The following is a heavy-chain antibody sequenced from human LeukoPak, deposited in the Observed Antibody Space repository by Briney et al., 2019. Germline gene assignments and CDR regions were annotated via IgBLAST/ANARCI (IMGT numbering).Heavy chain of an antibody. V-gene: IGHV4-39*07. CDR3: ARVLGWAGFDY. D-gene: IGHD6-19*01. CDR1: GGSISSSRYY. CDR2: IYYSGST. J-gene: IGHJ4*02. Sequence: TSSETLFMPCTVSGGSISSSRYYWGWIRQPPGKGLEWIGSIYYSGSTYYNPSLKSRVTISVDTSKNQFSLKLSSVTAADTAVYYCARVLGWAGFDYWGQGTLVTVSS.